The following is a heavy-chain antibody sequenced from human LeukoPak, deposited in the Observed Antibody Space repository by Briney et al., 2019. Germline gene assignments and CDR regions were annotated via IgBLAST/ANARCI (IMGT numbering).Heavy chain of an antibody. CDR3: ARAPLRTTGGHRDY. V-gene: IGHV1-2*02. CDR2: INPNSGGT. Sequence: ASVKVSCKASGYTFTGYYMHWVRQAPGQGLEWMGWINPNSGGTNYAQKFQGRVTMTRDTSISTAYMELSRLRSDDTAVYYCARAPLRTTGGHRDYWGQGTLVTVSS. D-gene: IGHD1-1*01. J-gene: IGHJ4*02. CDR1: GYTFTGYY.